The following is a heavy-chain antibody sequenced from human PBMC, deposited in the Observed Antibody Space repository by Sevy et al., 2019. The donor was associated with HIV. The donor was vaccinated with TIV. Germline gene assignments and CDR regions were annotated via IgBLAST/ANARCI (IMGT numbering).Heavy chain of an antibody. CDR1: GFTFSSYS. Sequence: GGSLRLSCAASGFTFSSYSMNWVRQAPGKGLEWVSYISSSSGTIYYADSVKGRFTISRGNAKNSLYLQMNSLRDEDTAAYYCARDGIYGDYGDAFDIWGQGTMVTVSS. CDR2: ISSSSGTI. D-gene: IGHD4-17*01. CDR3: ARDGIYGDYGDAFDI. V-gene: IGHV3-48*02. J-gene: IGHJ3*02.